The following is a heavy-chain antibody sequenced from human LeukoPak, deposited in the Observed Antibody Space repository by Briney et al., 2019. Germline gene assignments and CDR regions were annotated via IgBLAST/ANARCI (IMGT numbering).Heavy chain of an antibody. CDR2: IYPGDSDT. J-gene: IGHJ4*02. CDR1: GYSFTSYW. Sequence: GGSLQISCKGSGYSFTSYWIGWVRQLPGKGLEWMGIIYPGDSDTRYSPSFQGQVTISADKSISTAYLQWSSLKASDTAMYYCARQGITMIRGLIIPWGGFVDFWGQGTLVTVSS. V-gene: IGHV5-51*01. D-gene: IGHD3-10*01. CDR3: ARQGITMIRGLIIPWGGFVDF.